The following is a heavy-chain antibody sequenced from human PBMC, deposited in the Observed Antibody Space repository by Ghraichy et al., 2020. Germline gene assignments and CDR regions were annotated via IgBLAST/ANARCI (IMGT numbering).Heavy chain of an antibody. CDR2: IKQDGSDK. V-gene: IGHV3-7*02. J-gene: IGHJ4*02. CDR1: GLTFSSYW. Sequence: GSLRLSCAASGLTFSSYWMTWVRQAPGKGLEWVANIKQDGSDKSYVDSVKGRFTVARDNAKNSLFLQMNSLRAEDTAMYYCGFGSGWIFDYRGQGTLVTVST. D-gene: IGHD6-19*01. CDR3: GFGSGWIFDY.